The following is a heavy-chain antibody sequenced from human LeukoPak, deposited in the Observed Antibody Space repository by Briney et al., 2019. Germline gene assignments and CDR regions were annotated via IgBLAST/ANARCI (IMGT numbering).Heavy chain of an antibody. J-gene: IGHJ4*02. Sequence: GGSLRLSCADSGFLFSNSWMAWVRQAPGRGLEWLANINQDGSAKTCVDSVKGRFTISRDNAKNSLYLQMNSLRAEDTAMYYCARDRGYNAFDYWGQGTLVTVSS. CDR1: GFLFSNSW. CDR2: INQDGSAK. CDR3: ARDRGYNAFDY. D-gene: IGHD5-24*01. V-gene: IGHV3-7*05.